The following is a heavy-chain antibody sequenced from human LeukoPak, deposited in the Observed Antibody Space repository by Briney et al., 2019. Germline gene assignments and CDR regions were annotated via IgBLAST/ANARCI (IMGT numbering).Heavy chain of an antibody. CDR2: INSDGSTI. J-gene: IGHJ3*01. V-gene: IGHV3-74*01. CDR1: GFTFSSYW. D-gene: IGHD4-17*01. Sequence: GGSLRLSCAVPGFTFSSYWMHWVRQAPGKGPVWVSRINSDGSTINYADSVKGRFTISRDNAKNTLYLQMNSLRAEDTAVYYCVLVTTGSWGQGTMVTVS. CDR3: VLVTTGS.